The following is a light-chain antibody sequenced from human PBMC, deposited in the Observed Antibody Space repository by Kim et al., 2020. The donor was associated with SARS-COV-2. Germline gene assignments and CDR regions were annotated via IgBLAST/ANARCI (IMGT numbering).Light chain of an antibody. V-gene: IGKV1-5*03. CDR3: QQYNSYHVT. J-gene: IGKJ2*01. Sequence: DIQMTQSPSTLSASVGDRVTITCRASQSISNWLAWYQQKSGKAPKLLIYKASTLESGVPSRFRGSGYGTEFTHTISSLQPDDFATYYCQQYNSYHVTFGQGTKLEI. CDR2: KAS. CDR1: QSISNW.